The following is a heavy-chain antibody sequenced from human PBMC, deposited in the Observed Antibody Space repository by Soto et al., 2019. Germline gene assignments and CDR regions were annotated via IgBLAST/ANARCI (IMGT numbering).Heavy chain of an antibody. V-gene: IGHV1-18*04. J-gene: IGHJ6*02. CDR1: GYTFTSYG. Sequence: QVQLVQSGAEVKKPGASVKVSCKASGYTFTSYGISWVRQAPGQGLEWMGWISAYNGNTNYAQKLQGRVTMTTDTSTSTAYMELRSPRSDDTAVYYCARHGYCSGGSCPPSYYYGMDVWGQGTTVTVSS. D-gene: IGHD2-15*01. CDR3: ARHGYCSGGSCPPSYYYGMDV. CDR2: ISAYNGNT.